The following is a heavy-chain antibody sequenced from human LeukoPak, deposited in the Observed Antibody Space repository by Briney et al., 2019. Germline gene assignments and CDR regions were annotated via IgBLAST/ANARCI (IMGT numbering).Heavy chain of an antibody. CDR3: ARSEFTSSWYEGY. V-gene: IGHV3-30*03. D-gene: IGHD6-13*01. Sequence: PGGSLRLSCAASGFTVSSNYMSWVRQAPGKGLEWVAVISYDGRNKYYADSAKGRFTISRDNSKNTLYFQMNSLRTEDTAVYYCARSEFTSSWYEGYWGQGTLVTVSS. CDR2: ISYDGRNK. J-gene: IGHJ4*02. CDR1: GFTVSSNY.